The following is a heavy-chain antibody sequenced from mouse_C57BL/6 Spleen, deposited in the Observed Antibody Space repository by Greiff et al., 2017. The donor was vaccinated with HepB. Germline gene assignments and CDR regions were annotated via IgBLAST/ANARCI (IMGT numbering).Heavy chain of an antibody. J-gene: IGHJ3*01. CDR1: GYTFTSYG. D-gene: IGHD4-1*01. V-gene: IGHV1-81*01. Sequence: QVQLQQSGAELARPGASVKLSCKASGYTFTSYGISWVKQRTGQGLEWIGEIYPRSGNTYYNEKFKGKATLTADKSSSTAYMELRSLTSEDSAVYFCARVGNWEEEGWFAYWGQGTLVTVSA. CDR3: ARVGNWEEEGWFAY. CDR2: IYPRSGNT.